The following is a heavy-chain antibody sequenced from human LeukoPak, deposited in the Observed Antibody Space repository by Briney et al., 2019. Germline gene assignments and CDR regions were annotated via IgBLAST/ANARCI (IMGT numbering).Heavy chain of an antibody. CDR1: GGSISSYY. CDR3: ARDVGFGEYFDC. J-gene: IGHJ4*02. V-gene: IGHV4-59*01. D-gene: IGHD3-10*01. CDR2: IYYSGST. Sequence: SETLSLTCTVSGGSISSYYWSWIRQPPGKGLEWIGYIYYSGSTNYNPSLKSRVTISVDMSKKQFSLKLTSVTAADTAVYFCARDVGFGEYFDCWGQGTLVTVSS.